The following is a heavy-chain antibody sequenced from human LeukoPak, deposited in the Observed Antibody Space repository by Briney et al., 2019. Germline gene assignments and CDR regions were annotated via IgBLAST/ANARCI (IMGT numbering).Heavy chain of an antibody. V-gene: IGHV1-18*01. D-gene: IGHD7-27*01. J-gene: IGHJ4*02. CDR3: ATNENWGTDLHFDY. Sequence: ASVKVSCKASGYTFTSYGISWVRQAPGQGLEWMEWISAYNGNTNYAQKLQGRVTMTTDTSTSTAYMELRSLRSDDTAVYYCATNENWGTDLHFDYWGQGTLVTVSS. CDR2: ISAYNGNT. CDR1: GYTFTSYG.